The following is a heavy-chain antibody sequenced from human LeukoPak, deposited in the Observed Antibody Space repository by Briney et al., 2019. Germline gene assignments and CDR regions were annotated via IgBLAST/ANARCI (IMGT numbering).Heavy chain of an antibody. Sequence: PGGSLRLSCAASGFIFSTYAMSWVRQAPGKGLESVSGISGIGGSTYYADSVKGRFTIARDNSKNTLYLQMNSLRAEDTAVYYCAKYSWGAVAAPFDYWGQGTLVTVSS. CDR1: GFIFSTYA. J-gene: IGHJ4*02. CDR3: AKYSWGAVAAPFDY. D-gene: IGHD6-19*01. V-gene: IGHV3-23*01. CDR2: ISGIGGST.